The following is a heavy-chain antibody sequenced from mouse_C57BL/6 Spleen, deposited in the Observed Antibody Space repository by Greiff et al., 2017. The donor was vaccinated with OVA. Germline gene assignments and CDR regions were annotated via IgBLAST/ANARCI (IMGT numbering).Heavy chain of an antibody. CDR1: GYTFTDYN. Sequence: EVQLQQSGPELVKPGASVKMSCKASGYTFTDYNMHWVKQSHGKSLEWIGYINPNNGGTSYNQKFKGKATLTVNKSSSTAYMELRSLTSEDSTVYYGARGGITTVVAGGYWGQGTTLTVSS. CDR2: INPNNGGT. V-gene: IGHV1-22*01. J-gene: IGHJ2*01. CDR3: ARGGITTVVAGGY. D-gene: IGHD1-1*01.